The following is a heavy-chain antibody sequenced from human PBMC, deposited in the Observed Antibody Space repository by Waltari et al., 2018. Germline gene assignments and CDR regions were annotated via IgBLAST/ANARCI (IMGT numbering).Heavy chain of an antibody. D-gene: IGHD3-22*01. Sequence: QVQLQESGPGLVKPSETLSLTCTVSGGSISSYYWSWIRQPPGKGLEWIGYIYYSGSTNYNPSLKSRVTISVDTSKNQFSLKLSSVTAADTVVYYCARAPGYYDSSGPDRLDYWGQGTLVTVSS. CDR1: GGSISSYY. J-gene: IGHJ4*02. V-gene: IGHV4-59*01. CDR3: ARAPGYYDSSGPDRLDY. CDR2: IYYSGST.